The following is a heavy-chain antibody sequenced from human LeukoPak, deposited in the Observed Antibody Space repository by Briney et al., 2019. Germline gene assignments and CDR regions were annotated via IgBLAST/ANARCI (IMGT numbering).Heavy chain of an antibody. Sequence: GGSLRLSCAASGFTFSSYWMHWVRQAPGEGLGWVSGINSDGSTTNYADSVKGRFTISRDNARNTLYLQMNSLRAEDTAVYYCANYNGDYLDYWGQGTLVAVSS. D-gene: IGHD5-24*01. CDR2: INSDGSTT. J-gene: IGHJ4*02. CDR3: ANYNGDYLDY. V-gene: IGHV3-74*01. CDR1: GFTFSSYW.